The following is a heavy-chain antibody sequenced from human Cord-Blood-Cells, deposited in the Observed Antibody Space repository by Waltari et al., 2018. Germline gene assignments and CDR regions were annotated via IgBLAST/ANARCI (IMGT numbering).Heavy chain of an antibody. CDR2: ISGSGGST. D-gene: IGHD3-3*01. CDR1: GFTFSSYA. J-gene: IGHJ4*02. Sequence: EVQLLESGGGLVQPGGSLRLSCAASGFTFSSYAMSWVRQAPGKGLEWVSAISGSGGSTYYADSVKGRFTISRDNSKNTLYLQMNSLRAEDTAVYYCAKANKPGIWSGYTFDYWGQGTLVTVSS. V-gene: IGHV3-23*01. CDR3: AKANKPGIWSGYTFDY.